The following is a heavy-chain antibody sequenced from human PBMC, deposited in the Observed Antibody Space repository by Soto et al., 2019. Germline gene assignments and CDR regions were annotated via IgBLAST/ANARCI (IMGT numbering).Heavy chain of an antibody. J-gene: IGHJ5*02. Sequence: VKVSCKASGYTFTSYDINWVRQATGQGLEWMGWMNPNSGNTGYAQKFQGRVTMTRNTSISTAYMELSSLRSEDTAVYYCARGAHCSGGSCYSRDWFDPWGQGTLVTVSS. CDR1: GYTFTSYD. CDR2: MNPNSGNT. D-gene: IGHD2-15*01. V-gene: IGHV1-8*01. CDR3: ARGAHCSGGSCYSRDWFDP.